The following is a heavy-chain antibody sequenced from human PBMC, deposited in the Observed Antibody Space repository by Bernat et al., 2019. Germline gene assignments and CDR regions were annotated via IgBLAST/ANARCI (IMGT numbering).Heavy chain of an antibody. CDR2: IIPIFGIA. V-gene: IGHV1-69*17. J-gene: IGHJ4*02. CDR1: GGTFSSYA. CDR3: ARAETYCSGGSCLSIFDY. D-gene: IGHD2-15*01. Sequence: QVQLVQSGAEVKKPGSSVKVSCKASGGTFSSYAISWVRQAPGQWLEWMGGIIPIFGIATYAQKFQGIITISADKPTSTAYMKLSRLRSEDTAVEYCARAETYCSGGSCLSIFDYWGEGTLVTVSS.